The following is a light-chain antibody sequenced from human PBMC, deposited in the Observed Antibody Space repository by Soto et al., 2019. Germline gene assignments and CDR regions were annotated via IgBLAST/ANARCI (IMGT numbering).Light chain of an antibody. V-gene: IGLV1-51*01. Sequence: QSVLTQPPSVPAAPGEKVTISCSGRTSNIGNNYVSWYQQFPGMPPKLLIYDNDKRPSGIPDRFSGSKSGTSATLGITGLQTGDEADYYCATWDTSLTAGVFGGGTKLTVL. CDR1: TSNIGNNY. CDR3: ATWDTSLTAGV. CDR2: DND. J-gene: IGLJ2*01.